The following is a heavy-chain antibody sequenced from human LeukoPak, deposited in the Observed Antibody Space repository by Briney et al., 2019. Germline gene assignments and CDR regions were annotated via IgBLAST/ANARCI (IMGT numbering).Heavy chain of an antibody. Sequence: SETLSLTCTVSGGPISSYYWSWIRQPPGKGLEWIGFIYYSGSTNYNPSLKSRVIISVDKSKNQFSLKLTSVTAADTAVYFCARDLGTAGRPNDNWGQGILVTVSS. CDR2: IYYSGST. CDR1: GGPISSYY. CDR3: ARDLGTAGRPNDN. D-gene: IGHD2-21*02. V-gene: IGHV4-59*12. J-gene: IGHJ4*02.